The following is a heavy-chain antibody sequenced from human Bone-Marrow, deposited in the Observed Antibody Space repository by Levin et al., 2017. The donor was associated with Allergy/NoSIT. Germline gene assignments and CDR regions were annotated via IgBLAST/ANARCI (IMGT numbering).Heavy chain of an antibody. CDR3: ARLGGNYDVCMDV. J-gene: IGHJ6*02. D-gene: IGHD3-3*01. CDR2: IYNSGST. V-gene: IGHV4-59*08. Sequence: SETLSLTCSVSGGSIGDFYWNWIRQPPGKGLEWIGNIYNSGSTKYNSSLKSRVPISVDTSKSQFFLNLSSVTAADTAVYYCARLGGNYDVCMDVWGQGTTVTVSS. CDR1: GGSIGDFY.